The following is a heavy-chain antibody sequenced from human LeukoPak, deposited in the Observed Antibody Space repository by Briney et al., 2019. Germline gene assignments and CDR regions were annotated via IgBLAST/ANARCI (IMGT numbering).Heavy chain of an antibody. CDR2: IVPILGIA. Sequence: SVKVSCKASGGTFSSYTISWVRQAPGQGLEWMGRIVPILGIANYAQKFQGRVTITADKSTSTAYMELSSLRSEDTAVYYCARDFDYGGSFDYWGQGTLVTVSS. J-gene: IGHJ4*02. V-gene: IGHV1-69*04. CDR3: ARDFDYGGSFDY. CDR1: GGTFSSYT. D-gene: IGHD4-23*01.